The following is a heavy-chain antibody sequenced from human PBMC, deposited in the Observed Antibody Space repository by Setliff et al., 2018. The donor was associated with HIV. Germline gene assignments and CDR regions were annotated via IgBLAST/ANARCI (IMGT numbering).Heavy chain of an antibody. CDR1: GYIFTSHG. J-gene: IGHJ5*02. CDR3: AKDSDFGWTTNWFDP. D-gene: IGHD3-10*01. Sequence: ASVKVSCKASGYIFTSHGITWVRQAPGQGLEWMGWISVYTGNTNYAQNLQCRVTMTRDTSIATAYMDLSRLTSDDTAVYYCAKDSDFGWTTNWFDPWGQGTLVTV. V-gene: IGHV1-18*01. CDR2: ISVYTGNT.